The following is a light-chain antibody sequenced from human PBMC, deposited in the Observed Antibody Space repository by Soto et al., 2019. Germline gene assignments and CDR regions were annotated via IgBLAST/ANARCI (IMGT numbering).Light chain of an antibody. CDR2: AAS. Sequence: DIQMTQSPSSLSASVGDRVTITCLASQSISSYLNWYQQKPGKAPKVLIFAASRLQSGVPSSFSGSGSGTDFTLTISSLQPEDFATYYCQQSYSTRPTFGQGTKVDIK. J-gene: IGKJ1*01. V-gene: IGKV1-39*01. CDR3: QQSYSTRPT. CDR1: QSISSY.